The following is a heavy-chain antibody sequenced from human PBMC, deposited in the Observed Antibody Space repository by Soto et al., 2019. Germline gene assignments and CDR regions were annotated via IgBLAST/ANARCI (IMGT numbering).Heavy chain of an antibody. Sequence: GASVKVSCKASGYTFTSYGISWVRQAPGQGLEWMGWISAYNGNTNYAQKLQGRVTMTTDTSTSTAYMELRSLRSDDTAVYYCARTTPGIAAAGTNYFDYWGQGTLVTVSS. J-gene: IGHJ4*02. CDR3: ARTTPGIAAAGTNYFDY. V-gene: IGHV1-18*01. CDR2: ISAYNGNT. CDR1: GYTFTSYG. D-gene: IGHD6-13*01.